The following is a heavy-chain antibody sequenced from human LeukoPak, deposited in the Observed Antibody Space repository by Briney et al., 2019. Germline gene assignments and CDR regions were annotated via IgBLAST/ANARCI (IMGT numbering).Heavy chain of an antibody. CDR3: ARRQGWYQGAPFDY. CDR1: GGSISSGSYY. J-gene: IGHJ4*02. CDR2: IYTSGST. Sequence: SETLSLTCTVSGGSISSGSYYWSWIRQPAGKGLEWIGRIYTSGSTNYNLSLKSRVTISVDTSKNQFSLKLSSVTAADTAVYYCARRQGWYQGAPFDYWGQGTLVTVSS. D-gene: IGHD6-19*01. V-gene: IGHV4-61*02.